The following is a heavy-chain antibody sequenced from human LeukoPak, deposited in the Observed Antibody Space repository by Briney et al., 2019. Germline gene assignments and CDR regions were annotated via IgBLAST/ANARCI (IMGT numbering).Heavy chain of an antibody. Sequence: SETLSLTCTVSGGSISSSSYYWGWIRQPPGKGLEWIGEINHSGSTNYNPSLKSRVTISVDTSKNQFSLKLSSVTVADTAVYYCARRRATYYYGSGSYSSFDYWGQGTLVTVSS. CDR3: ARRRATYYYGSGSYSSFDY. CDR2: INHSGST. V-gene: IGHV4-39*07. CDR1: GGSISSSSYY. J-gene: IGHJ4*02. D-gene: IGHD3-10*01.